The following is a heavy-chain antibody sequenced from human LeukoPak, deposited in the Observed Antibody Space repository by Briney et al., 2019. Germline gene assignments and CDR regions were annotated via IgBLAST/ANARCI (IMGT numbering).Heavy chain of an antibody. CDR3: ARLLVGAHYYYGMDV. Sequence: GASVKVSCKASGYTFTSYDINWVRQATGQGLEWMGWMNPNSGNTGYAQKFQGRVTMTRDTSISTAYMELSSLRSEDTAVYYCARLLVGAHYYYGMDVWGQGTTVTVSS. J-gene: IGHJ6*02. V-gene: IGHV1-8*01. CDR2: MNPNSGNT. D-gene: IGHD1-26*01. CDR1: GYTFTSYD.